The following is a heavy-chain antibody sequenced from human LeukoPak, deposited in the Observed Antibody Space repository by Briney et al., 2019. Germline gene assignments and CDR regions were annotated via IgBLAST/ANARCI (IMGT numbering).Heavy chain of an antibody. J-gene: IGHJ4*02. CDR2: ISWNSGSI. V-gene: IGHV3-9*01. CDR3: AKAGTSSGPGEVDY. CDR1: GFTFSSYA. D-gene: IGHD6-19*01. Sequence: GGSLRLSCAASGFTFSSYAMSWVRQAPGKGLEWVSGISWNSGSIGYADSVKGRFTISRDNAKNSLYLQMNSLRAEDTALYYCAKAGTSSGPGEVDYWGQGTLVTVSS.